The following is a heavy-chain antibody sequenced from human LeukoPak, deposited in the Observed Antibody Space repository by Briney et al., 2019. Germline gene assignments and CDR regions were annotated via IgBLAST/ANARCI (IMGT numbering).Heavy chain of an antibody. CDR1: GYTFTRYG. V-gene: IGHV1-18*01. J-gene: IGHJ4*02. CDR2: ISAYNGNT. CDR3: ARELTSIAARQGDFGY. Sequence: ASVKLSCKASGYTFTRYGISWVRQAPGQGLGSMGWISAYNGNTNYAQKLQGRVTMTTDTSPSTAYMELRSLRSDDTAVYYCARELTSIAARQGDFGYWGQGTLVPVSS. D-gene: IGHD6-6*01.